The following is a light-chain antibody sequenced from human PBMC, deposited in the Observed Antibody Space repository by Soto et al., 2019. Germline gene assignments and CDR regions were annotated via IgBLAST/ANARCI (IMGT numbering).Light chain of an antibody. V-gene: IGKV3-15*01. CDR2: GVS. CDR1: QSVTSN. CDR3: QQYNSWRSIS. Sequence: EIVMTQSPATLSVSPGERATLSCGASQSVTSNLAWYQQKPGQAPRLLMYGVSTRAAGIPARFSGSGSGTDFTLTISSLQSEDFAVYYCQQYNSWRSISFGQGTRLEIK. J-gene: IGKJ5*01.